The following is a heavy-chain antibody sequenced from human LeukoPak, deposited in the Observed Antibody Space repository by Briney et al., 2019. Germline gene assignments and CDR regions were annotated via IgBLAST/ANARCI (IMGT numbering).Heavy chain of an antibody. Sequence: ASVKVSCKASGYTFTSYYMHWVRQAPGQGLEWMGWISAYNGNTNYAQKLQGRVTMTTDASTSTAYMELRSLRSDDTAVYYCARDGRYNLNYADYWGQGTLVTVSS. V-gene: IGHV1-18*04. CDR1: GYTFTSYY. J-gene: IGHJ4*02. CDR2: ISAYNGNT. D-gene: IGHD1-20*01. CDR3: ARDGRYNLNYADY.